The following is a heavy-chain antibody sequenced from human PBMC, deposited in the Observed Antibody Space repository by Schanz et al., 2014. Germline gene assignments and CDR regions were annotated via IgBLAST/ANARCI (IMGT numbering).Heavy chain of an antibody. Sequence: QVQLVQSGGEVKKPGASVKVSCKASGYTFTDYDVNWVRQAPGQGLEWMGWIDPNSGGTFYKEKFQGRVTMTRDTSISTAYMELSSLRSDDTAVYYCARELRLEYYFDYWGQGTQVTVSS. J-gene: IGHJ4*02. CDR1: GYTFTDYD. CDR2: IDPNSGGT. CDR3: ARELRLEYYFDY. V-gene: IGHV1-2*02. D-gene: IGHD4-17*01.